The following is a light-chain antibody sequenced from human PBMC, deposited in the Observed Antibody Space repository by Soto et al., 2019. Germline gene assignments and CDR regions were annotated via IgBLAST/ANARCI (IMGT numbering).Light chain of an antibody. J-gene: IGLJ2*01. Sequence: QSALTQPASVSGSPGQSITISCTETSSDVGSYNLVSWYQQHPGKAPKLMIYEGSKRPSGVSNRFSGSKSGNTASLTISGLQAEDEADYYCCSYAGSSTGVVFGGGTKLTVL. CDR1: SSDVGSYNL. CDR3: CSYAGSSTGVV. CDR2: EGS. V-gene: IGLV2-23*01.